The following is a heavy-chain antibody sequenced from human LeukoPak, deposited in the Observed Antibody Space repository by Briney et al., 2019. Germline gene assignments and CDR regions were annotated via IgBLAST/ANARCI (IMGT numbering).Heavy chain of an antibody. CDR3: ARDGAGRRLIHP. CDR1: GFTFRNYG. Sequence: PGGSLRLSCAGSGFTFRNYGMDWVRQAPGKGLEWVAVIWFDGSKKYYADSVKGRFTISRDDSKNTLYLYMNSLRADDTAVYYCARDGAGRRLIHPGAQGTLVTVSS. CDR2: IWFDGSKK. V-gene: IGHV3-33*01. J-gene: IGHJ5*02.